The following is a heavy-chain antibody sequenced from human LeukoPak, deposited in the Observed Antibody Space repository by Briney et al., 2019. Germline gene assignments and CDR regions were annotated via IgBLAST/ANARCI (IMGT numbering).Heavy chain of an antibody. Sequence: GRSLRLSCAASGFTFSSYGIHWVRQAPGQGLEWVAVISHDGSQKYYADSVKGRFTISRDNSKSTIYLQMNSLRTEDTAVYYCTKVPTYHLLGFHAFHIWGQGTRVTVSS. CDR2: ISHDGSQK. CDR1: GFTFSSYG. D-gene: IGHD2-2*01. V-gene: IGHV3-30*18. CDR3: TKVPTYHLLGFHAFHI. J-gene: IGHJ3*02.